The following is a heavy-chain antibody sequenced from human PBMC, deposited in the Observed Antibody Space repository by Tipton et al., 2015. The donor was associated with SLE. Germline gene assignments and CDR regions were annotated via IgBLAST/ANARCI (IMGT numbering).Heavy chain of an antibody. D-gene: IGHD6-13*01. CDR2: IYYSGST. Sequence: TLSLTCTVSGGSISSHYWSWIRQPPGKGLEWIGYIYYSGSTNYNPFLKSRVTISVDTSKNQFSLKLSSVTAADPAVYYCARRHSSSWWIDYWGQGTLVTVSS. CDR3: ARRHSSSWWIDY. V-gene: IGHV4-59*08. CDR1: GGSISSHY. J-gene: IGHJ4*02.